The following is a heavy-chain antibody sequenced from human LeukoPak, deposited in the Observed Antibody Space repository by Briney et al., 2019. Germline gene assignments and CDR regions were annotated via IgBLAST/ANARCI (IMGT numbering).Heavy chain of an antibody. Sequence: GGSLRLSCAASGFTFSSYAMSWVRQAPGKGLEWVSAISGSGGNTYYADSVKGRFTISRDNSKNTLYLQMNSLRAEDTAVYYCARDRHGGNDWYFDLWGRGTLVTVSS. CDR3: ARDRHGGNDWYFDL. D-gene: IGHD4-23*01. CDR2: ISGSGGNT. V-gene: IGHV3-23*01. CDR1: GFTFSSYA. J-gene: IGHJ2*01.